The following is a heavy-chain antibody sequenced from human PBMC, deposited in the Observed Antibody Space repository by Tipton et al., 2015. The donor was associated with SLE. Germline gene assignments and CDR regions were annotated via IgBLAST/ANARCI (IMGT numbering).Heavy chain of an antibody. CDR1: GGSFSGYY. D-gene: IGHD2-15*01. Sequence: TLSLTCAVYGGSFSGYYWSWIRQPPGKGLEWIGRIYTSGSTNYNPSLKSRVTISIDTSKNQFSLKLSSVTAADTAVYYCARGPSSSGGSCYDHWGQGTLVTVSS. J-gene: IGHJ4*02. CDR3: ARGPSSSGGSCYDH. V-gene: IGHV4-59*10. CDR2: IYTSGST.